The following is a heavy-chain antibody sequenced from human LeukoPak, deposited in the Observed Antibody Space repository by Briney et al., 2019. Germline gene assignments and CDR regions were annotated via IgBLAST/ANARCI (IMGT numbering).Heavy chain of an antibody. J-gene: IGHJ4*02. CDR1: GFTFSRFW. V-gene: IGHV3-7*04. CDR3: ARYGSIVAAGTCDY. CDR2: VKEDGSKK. D-gene: IGHD6-13*01. Sequence: PGGSLRLSCAASGFTFSRFWMRGVRQAPGEGLEWVANVKEDGSKKYYVDSVKGRFTISRDNDKNSLYLQMNSLRAEDTAVYYCARYGSIVAAGTCDYWGQGTLVTVSS.